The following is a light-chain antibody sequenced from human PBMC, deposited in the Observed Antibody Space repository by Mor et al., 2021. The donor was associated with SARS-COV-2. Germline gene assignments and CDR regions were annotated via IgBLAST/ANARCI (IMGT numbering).Light chain of an antibody. Sequence: VTKLPAGVSDRFSGSKSGNTASLTSSELQADDEADYYCYSYAGKNTFVFGTGTKVTVL. CDR3: YSYAGKNTFV. V-gene: IGLV2-23*02. CDR2: VT. J-gene: IGLJ1*01.